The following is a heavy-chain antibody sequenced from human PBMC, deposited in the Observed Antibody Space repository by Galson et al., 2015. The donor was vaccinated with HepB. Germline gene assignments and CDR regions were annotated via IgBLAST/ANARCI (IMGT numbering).Heavy chain of an antibody. CDR2: TYYRSKWSN. CDR3: ASWRFDS. Sequence: CAISGDSVSSNNAAWNWIRQSPSRGLEWLRRTYYRSKWSNDYAISVESRTTVTADASQNQFSLHLNSVTPEDTAIYYCASWRFDSWGQGTLVTVSS. V-gene: IGHV6-1*01. CDR1: GDSVSSNNAA. J-gene: IGHJ4*02. D-gene: IGHD3-3*01.